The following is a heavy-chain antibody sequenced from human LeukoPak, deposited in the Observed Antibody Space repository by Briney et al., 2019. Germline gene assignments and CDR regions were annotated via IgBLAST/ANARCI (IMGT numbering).Heavy chain of an antibody. CDR3: ARDIVGDRYYYYYMDV. CDR1: GFTFSSYA. J-gene: IGHJ6*03. Sequence: GGSLRLSCAASGFTFSSYAMHWVRQAPGKGLEWVAVISYDGSNKYYADSVKGRFTISRDNSKNTLYLQMNSLRAEDTAVYYCARDIVGDRYYYYYMDVWGKGTTVTVSS. CDR2: ISYDGSNK. D-gene: IGHD2-15*01. V-gene: IGHV3-30-3*01.